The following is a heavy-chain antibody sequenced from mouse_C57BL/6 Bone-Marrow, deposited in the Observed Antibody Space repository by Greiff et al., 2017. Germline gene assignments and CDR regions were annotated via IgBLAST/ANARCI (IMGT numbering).Heavy chain of an antibody. V-gene: IGHV3-6*01. D-gene: IGHD1-1*01. Sequence: QSGPGLVKPSQSLSLTCSVTGYSITSGYYWNWIRQFPGNKLEWMGYIIYDGSNNYNPSLKNRISFTRDTSKNQFFVKLNYVTTEDTATXYCAIDLDYGSSYDWYFDVWGTGTTVTVSS. CDR2: IIYDGSN. CDR3: AIDLDYGSSYDWYFDV. CDR1: GYSITSGYY. J-gene: IGHJ1*03.